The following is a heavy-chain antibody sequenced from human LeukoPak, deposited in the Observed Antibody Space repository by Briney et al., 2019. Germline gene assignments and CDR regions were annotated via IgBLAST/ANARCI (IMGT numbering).Heavy chain of an antibody. CDR1: GFTFSNYA. V-gene: IGHV3-23*01. Sequence: GGSLRLSCAASGFTFSNYAMSWVRQAPGKGLEWVSALSGSGTKTYYADSVKGRFSISRDNSKNTLYLQMNSLRAEDTAVYYCARRGESTTYGDYRFDYWGQGTLVTVSS. D-gene: IGHD4-17*01. CDR2: LSGSGTKT. J-gene: IGHJ4*02. CDR3: ARRGESTTYGDYRFDY.